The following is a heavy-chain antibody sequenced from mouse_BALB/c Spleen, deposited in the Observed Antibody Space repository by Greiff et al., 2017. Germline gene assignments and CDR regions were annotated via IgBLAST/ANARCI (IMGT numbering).Heavy chain of an antibody. V-gene: IGHV1-63*02. CDR2: IYPGGGYT. CDR3: ARSGYGYDDAMDY. CDR1: GYTFTNYW. J-gene: IGHJ4*01. Sequence: QVQLQQSGAELVRPGTSVKISCKASGYTFTNYWLGWVKQRPGHGLEWIGDIYPGGGYTNYNEKFKGKATLTADTSSSTAYMQLSSLTSEDSAVYFCARSGYGYDDAMDYWGQGTSVTVSS. D-gene: IGHD2-2*01.